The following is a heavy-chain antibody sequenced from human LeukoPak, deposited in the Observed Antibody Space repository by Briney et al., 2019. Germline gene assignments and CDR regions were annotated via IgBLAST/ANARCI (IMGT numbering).Heavy chain of an antibody. CDR3: ARDYGEAATITAFRTYYYFDH. D-gene: IGHD5-24*01. V-gene: IGHV1-2*02. CDR2: VNPNNGAT. CDR1: GYRFTDYY. J-gene: IGHJ4*02. Sequence: ASVRVSCKASGYRFTDYYMHWVRQAPGEGLEWMGWVNPNNGATNYAQKFQGRVTTTRGTSINTVYMDLTGLRSDDSAIYYCARDYGEAATITAFRTYYYFDHWGQGTLVTVSS.